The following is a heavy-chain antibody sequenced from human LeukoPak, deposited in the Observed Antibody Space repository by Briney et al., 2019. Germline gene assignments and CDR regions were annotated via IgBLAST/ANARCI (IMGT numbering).Heavy chain of an antibody. J-gene: IGHJ6*02. CDR3: ARDTSGYYYGMDV. CDR2: IYYSGST. CDR1: GGSISSGGYY. Sequence: PSQTLSLTCTVSGGSISSGGYYWSWIRQHPGKGLEWIGYIYYSGSTYYNPSLKSRVTISVDTSKNQFSLKLSSVTVADTAVYYCARDTSGYYYGMDVWGQGTTVTVSS. V-gene: IGHV4-31*03.